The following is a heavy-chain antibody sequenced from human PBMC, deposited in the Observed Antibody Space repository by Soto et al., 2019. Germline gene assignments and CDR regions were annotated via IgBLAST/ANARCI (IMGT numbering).Heavy chain of an antibody. V-gene: IGHV3-74*01. CDR3: ARRDKGGFDL. CDR1: GFTFNYYW. J-gene: IGHJ3*01. CDR2: IHSDGLST. Sequence: EVQLVESEGGLVQRWGSLRLSCAASGFTFNYYWMHWFRQAPVQGLVWCSHIHSDGLSTIYADPVKGRFTISRDNAKNTLYLQMNSLRDEDTSVYYCARRDKGGFDLWGQGTTVTVSS. D-gene: IGHD2-15*01.